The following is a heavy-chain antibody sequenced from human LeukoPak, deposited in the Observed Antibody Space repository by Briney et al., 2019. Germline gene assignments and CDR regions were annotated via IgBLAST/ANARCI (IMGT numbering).Heavy chain of an antibody. J-gene: IGHJ3*02. V-gene: IGHV4-38-2*01. CDR3: ARLRRDYYGSGAHEFDI. CDR1: GYSISSGYY. CDR2: IYHSVST. Sequence: PLETLSLTCAVSGYSISSGYYWGWIRQPPGKGLEWIGSIYHSVSTYYNPSLKSRVTISIDTSKNQFSLKLSSVTAADTAVYYCARLRRDYYGSGAHEFDIWGQGTMVTVSS. D-gene: IGHD3-10*01.